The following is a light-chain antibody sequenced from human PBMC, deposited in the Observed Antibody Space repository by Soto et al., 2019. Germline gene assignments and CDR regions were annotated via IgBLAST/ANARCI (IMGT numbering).Light chain of an antibody. CDR2: GAS. Sequence: EIVLTQSPCTLPLSPGERATLSCRASQSVSSSYLAWYQQNRGQAPRLLIYGASSRAPGIPDRFGGSGSGTDFTLTISRLEPEDFAVYYCQQYGSSRWTFGQGTKVDIK. CDR3: QQYGSSRWT. CDR1: QSVSSSY. J-gene: IGKJ1*01. V-gene: IGKV3-20*01.